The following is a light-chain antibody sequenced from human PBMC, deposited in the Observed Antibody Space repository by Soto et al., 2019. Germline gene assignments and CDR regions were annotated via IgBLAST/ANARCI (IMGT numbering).Light chain of an antibody. Sequence: EIVMTQSPATLSVSPGERVTLSCRASQSVSSNLAWYQQKPGQAPRLLTYGASTRATGIPARFSGSGSGTEFTLTISSLQSEDFAVYYCQQYNNWLLYTFGQGTKLEIK. V-gene: IGKV3-15*01. J-gene: IGKJ2*01. CDR2: GAS. CDR1: QSVSSN. CDR3: QQYNNWLLYT.